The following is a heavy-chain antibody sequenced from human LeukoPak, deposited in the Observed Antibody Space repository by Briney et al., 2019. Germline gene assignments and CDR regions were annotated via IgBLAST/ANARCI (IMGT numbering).Heavy chain of an antibody. V-gene: IGHV3-11*04. CDR2: ISSSGITI. D-gene: IGHD3-10*01. CDR3: ARDQATMLRGENN. Sequence: GGSLRLSCVGSGFSFSDFYMSWIRQAPGKGLEWVSYISSSGITIHYADSVKGRFTISRDNAKNSVYLQMNSLRDDDTAVYYCARDQATMLRGENNWGQGTLVTVSS. CDR1: GFSFSDFY. J-gene: IGHJ4*02.